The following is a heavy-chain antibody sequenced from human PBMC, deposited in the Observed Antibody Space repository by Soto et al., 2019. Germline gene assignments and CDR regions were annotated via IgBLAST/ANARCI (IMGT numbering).Heavy chain of an antibody. CDR1: GDSISRSVW. D-gene: IGHD2-8*02. Sequence: QVQLQESGPGLVQPSETLSLTCAVSGDSISRSVWWTWVRQSPGKGLEWIGDAYHTGNTNYSPSLRARVTITVDKSKNLFSLFLNSVTAADTAIYYCATFCTGDRDSISYAFSVWGHGTMVTVSS. V-gene: IGHV4-4*02. CDR2: AYHTGNT. CDR3: ATFCTGDRDSISYAFSV. J-gene: IGHJ3*01.